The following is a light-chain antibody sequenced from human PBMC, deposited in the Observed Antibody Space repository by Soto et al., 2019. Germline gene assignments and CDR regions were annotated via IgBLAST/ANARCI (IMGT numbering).Light chain of an antibody. Sequence: EIVLTQSPATLSLSPGERATLSCGASQSVSNTYSAWYQHKPGLAPRLLVYHASSRATGIPDRFSGSGSGTDFTLTISRLEPEDFAVYYCQHYGSSLAFCGGTKVEIK. V-gene: IGKV3D-20*01. CDR3: QHYGSSLA. CDR1: QSVSNTY. CDR2: HAS. J-gene: IGKJ4*01.